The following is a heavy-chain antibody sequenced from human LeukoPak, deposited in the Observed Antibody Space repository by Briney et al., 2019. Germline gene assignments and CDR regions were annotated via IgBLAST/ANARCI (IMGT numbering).Heavy chain of an antibody. CDR3: ARGPGTRIVVSNEYFHH. V-gene: IGHV1-2*02. Sequence: GASVKVSCPASGYTFTYRYIHWVRQAPGQGLEWVGWMKPNTGGTKYAETFQGSVTMTRDMSISTADMQLNGLRSDDTAVYYCARGPGTRIVVSNEYFHHWGQGTLVTVSS. CDR1: GYTFTYRY. J-gene: IGHJ1*01. CDR2: MKPNTGGT. D-gene: IGHD3-22*01.